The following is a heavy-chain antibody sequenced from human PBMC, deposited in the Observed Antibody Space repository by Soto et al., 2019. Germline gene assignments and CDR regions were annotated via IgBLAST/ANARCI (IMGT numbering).Heavy chain of an antibody. D-gene: IGHD2-2*01. J-gene: IGHJ6*02. V-gene: IGHV4-34*01. Sequence: KTSETLSLTCAVYGGSFSGYYWSWIRQPPGKGLEWIGEISHSGSTNYNPSLKSRVTISVDTSKNQFSLKLSSVTAADTAVYYCARRPAVVPAAIDYYGMDVWGQGTTVTVSS. CDR3: ARRPAVVPAAIDYYGMDV. CDR2: ISHSGST. CDR1: GGSFSGYY.